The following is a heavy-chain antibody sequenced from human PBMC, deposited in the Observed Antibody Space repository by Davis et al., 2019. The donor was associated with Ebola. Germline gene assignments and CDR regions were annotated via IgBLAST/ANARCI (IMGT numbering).Heavy chain of an antibody. CDR1: GFNFSLYW. Sequence: GESLKISCAASGFNFSLYWMAWVRQAPGKGLEWVANIGLDGGEKYYVDSVKSRVKGRFTISRDNAKNSLYLQMNSLRGEDTAVYFCARDRGDYGMDFRGQGTSVIVSS. V-gene: IGHV3-7*03. CDR3: ARDRGDYGMDF. J-gene: IGHJ6*02. CDR2: IGLDGGEK. D-gene: IGHD3-10*01.